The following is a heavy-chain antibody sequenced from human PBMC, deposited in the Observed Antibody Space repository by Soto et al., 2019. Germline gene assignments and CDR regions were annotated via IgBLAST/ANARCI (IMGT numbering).Heavy chain of an antibody. D-gene: IGHD3-9*01. Sequence: SETLSLTCTVSGGSISSGGYYWSWIRQHPGKGLEWIGYIYYSGSTYYNPSLKSRVTISVDTSKNQFSLKLSSVTAADTAVYYCARDCSDYDILTGYSEVVNWFDPWGQGTL. CDR3: ARDCSDYDILTGYSEVVNWFDP. CDR2: IYYSGST. J-gene: IGHJ5*02. CDR1: GGSISSGGYY. V-gene: IGHV4-31*03.